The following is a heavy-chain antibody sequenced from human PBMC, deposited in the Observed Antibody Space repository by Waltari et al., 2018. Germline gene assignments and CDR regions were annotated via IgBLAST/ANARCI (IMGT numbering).Heavy chain of an antibody. J-gene: IGHJ6*02. V-gene: IGHV1-3*01. CDR3: GIHDGGLGSYYYYGMEV. Sequence: QVQLVQSGAEVKKPGASVKVSCKASGYTFTIYAMPWVPQAPGQRLEWMGWLQAGNGNTKYSQKFQGRVTITRDTSASTADMELSSLRSEDTAVYYCGIHDGGLGSYYYYGMEVWGQGTTVTVSS. CDR2: LQAGNGNT. CDR1: GYTFTIYA. D-gene: IGHD3-16*01.